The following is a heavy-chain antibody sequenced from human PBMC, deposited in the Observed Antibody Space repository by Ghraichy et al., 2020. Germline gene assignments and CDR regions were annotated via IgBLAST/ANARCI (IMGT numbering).Heavy chain of an antibody. CDR3: ASLHYNFWSDDTDDSDM. D-gene: IGHD3-3*01. V-gene: IGHV4-4*07. CDR1: GGSISRYY. J-gene: IGHJ3*02. Sequence: SETLSLTCTVSGGSISRYYWSWIRQPAGKGLEWIGRIYASGSINYSPTLRSRVTMSLDTSKNQFSLKLSSVTAADTAIYYCASLHYNFWSDDTDDSDMWGQGTMVTVSS. CDR2: IYASGSI.